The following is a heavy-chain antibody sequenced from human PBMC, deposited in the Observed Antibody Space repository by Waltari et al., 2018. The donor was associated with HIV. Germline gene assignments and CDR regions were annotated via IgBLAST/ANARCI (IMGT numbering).Heavy chain of an antibody. V-gene: IGHV3-7*01. D-gene: IGHD3-10*01. CDR2: IRQDGSEK. J-gene: IGHJ6*02. Sequence: EVQLVQSGGGLVQPGGSLRLSCAASGDSLMNYCMTWVRQAPGKGLEWVANIRQDGSEKYYVDSVKGRFTISRDNAENSLYLQMNSLRVDDTAVYYCVRDRAPFIGGFGWDGMDVWGQGTTVTVSS. CDR1: GDSLMNYC. CDR3: VRDRAPFIGGFGWDGMDV.